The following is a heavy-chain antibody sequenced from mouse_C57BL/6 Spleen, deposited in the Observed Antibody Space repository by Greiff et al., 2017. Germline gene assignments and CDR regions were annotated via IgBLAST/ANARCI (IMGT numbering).Heavy chain of an antibody. CDR2: ISSGGSYT. V-gene: IGHV5-6*01. J-gene: IGHJ4*01. CDR1: GFTFSSYG. Sequence: EVKVVESGGDLVKPGGSLKLSCAASGFTFSSYGMSWVRQTPDKRLEWVATISSGGSYTYYPDSVKGRFTISRDNAKNTLYLQMSSLKSEDTAMYYCARHETTVVATDAMDYWGQGTSVTVSS. CDR3: ARHETTVVATDAMDY. D-gene: IGHD1-1*01.